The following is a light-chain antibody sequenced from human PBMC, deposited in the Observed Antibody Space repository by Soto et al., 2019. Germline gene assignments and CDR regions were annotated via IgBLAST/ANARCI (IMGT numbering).Light chain of an antibody. V-gene: IGKV1-6*01. J-gene: IGKJ2*01. CDR3: LQDYNRPYT. CDR2: AAS. Sequence: AIQMTQSPSSLSASVGDRVTITCRASQDIRNDLGWYQQRPGKPPKVLIYAASNLQSGVPPRFSGSGSGTDFALTIICLQPEDFATYYCLQDYNRPYTFGQGTKLEF. CDR1: QDIRND.